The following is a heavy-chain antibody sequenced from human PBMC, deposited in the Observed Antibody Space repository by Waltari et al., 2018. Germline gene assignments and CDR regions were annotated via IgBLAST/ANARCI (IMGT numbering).Heavy chain of an antibody. D-gene: IGHD5-12*01. Sequence: QVQLVQSGAAVKKPGSSVKVSCKASGGTFSSYAISWVRQAPGQGLEWMVGIIPIVGTANYAQKFQGRVTITTDESTSTAYMELSSLRSEDTAVYYCAREGDGYNLWAAFDIWGQGTMVTVSS. CDR2: IIPIVGTA. V-gene: IGHV1-69*05. CDR3: AREGDGYNLWAAFDI. J-gene: IGHJ3*02. CDR1: GGTFSSYA.